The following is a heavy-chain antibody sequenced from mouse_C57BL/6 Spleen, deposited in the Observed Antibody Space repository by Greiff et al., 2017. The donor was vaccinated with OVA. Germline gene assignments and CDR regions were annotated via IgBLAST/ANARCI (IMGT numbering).Heavy chain of an antibody. D-gene: IGHD2-2*01. J-gene: IGHJ2*01. Sequence: VQLQESGAELARPGASVKLSCRASGYTFTSYGISWVKQRTGQGLEWIGEIYPRSGNTYYNEKFKGKATLTADKSSSTAYMELRSLTSEDSAVYFCARSTMVTDYYFDYWGQGTTLTVSS. CDR2: IYPRSGNT. V-gene: IGHV1-81*01. CDR1: GYTFTSYG. CDR3: ARSTMVTDYYFDY.